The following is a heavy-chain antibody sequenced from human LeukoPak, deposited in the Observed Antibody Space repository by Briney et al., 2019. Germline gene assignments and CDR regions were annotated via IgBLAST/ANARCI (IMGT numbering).Heavy chain of an antibody. CDR3: ARDGSGPDPKNWFDP. CDR2: INRHGGT. CDR1: GGSFSDYF. J-gene: IGHJ5*02. Sequence: SETLSLTCAVYGGSFSDYFWTWIRQPPGKGLEWIGEINRHGGTNYNPSLRSRVTMSVDTSKDQFSLKLSSVSAADTAVYYCARDGSGPDPKNWFDPWGQGTLVTVSS. V-gene: IGHV4-34*01. D-gene: IGHD3-10*01.